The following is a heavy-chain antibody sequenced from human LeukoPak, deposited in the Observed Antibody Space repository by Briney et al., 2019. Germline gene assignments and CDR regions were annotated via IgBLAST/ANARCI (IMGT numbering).Heavy chain of an antibody. Sequence: GESLKISCKGSGYSFTSYWIGWVRQMPGRGLEWMGIIYRGDSDTRYSPSFQGQVTISVDKSISTAYLQWSSLKASDTAIYYCARNGNYLDAFNIWGQGTMVTVSS. CDR3: ARNGNYLDAFNI. J-gene: IGHJ3*02. V-gene: IGHV5-51*03. CDR2: IYRGDSDT. D-gene: IGHD1-7*01. CDR1: GYSFTSYW.